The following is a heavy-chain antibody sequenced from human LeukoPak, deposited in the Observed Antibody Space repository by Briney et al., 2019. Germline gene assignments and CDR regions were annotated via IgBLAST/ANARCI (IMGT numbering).Heavy chain of an antibody. Sequence: GASVKVSCKASGGTFSSYAISWVRQAPGPGLEWMGGIIPIFGTANYAQKFQGRVTITVDESTSTAYMELSSLRSEDTAVYYCARPLRSGTNTVVGYYYGMDVWGKGTTVTVSS. CDR3: ARPLRSGTNTVVGYYYGMDV. J-gene: IGHJ6*04. D-gene: IGHD1-14*01. CDR2: IIPIFGTA. CDR1: GGTFSSYA. V-gene: IGHV1-69*13.